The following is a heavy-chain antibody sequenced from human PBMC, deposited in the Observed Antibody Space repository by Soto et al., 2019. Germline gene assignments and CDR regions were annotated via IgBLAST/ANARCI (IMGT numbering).Heavy chain of an antibody. Sequence: PSETLSLTCTVSGGSISTYYWSWVRQPPGKGLGRIAYVYYDGRTNFNPSLKSRVAIFVDTSKDHFSLTLSSVTAADTAVYYCARHGRSTAILQLRHYAIDVWGQGTTVTVSS. D-gene: IGHD1-1*01. CDR1: GGSISTYY. CDR2: VYYDGRT. V-gene: IGHV4-59*08. J-gene: IGHJ6*02. CDR3: ARHGRSTAILQLRHYAIDV.